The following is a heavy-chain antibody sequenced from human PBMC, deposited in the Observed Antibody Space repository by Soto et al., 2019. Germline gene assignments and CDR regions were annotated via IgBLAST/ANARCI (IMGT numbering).Heavy chain of an antibody. CDR2: IYYSGST. Sequence: QVQLQESGPGLVKPSQTLSLTCTVSGGSISSVGYYWSWIRQHPGKGLEWIGYIYYSGSTYYNPSLKSRVTISVDTSKNQYHLKLSSVTAADTAVYYGARGSHSSTYADWGQGTLVTVSS. CDR3: ARGSHSSTYAD. CDR1: GGSISSVGYY. V-gene: IGHV4-31*03. J-gene: IGHJ4*02. D-gene: IGHD6-13*01.